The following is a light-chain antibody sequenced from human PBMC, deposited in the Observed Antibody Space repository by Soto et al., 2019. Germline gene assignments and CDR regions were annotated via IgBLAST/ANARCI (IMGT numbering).Light chain of an antibody. CDR3: QHYNTWPWT. V-gene: IGKV1-12*01. Sequence: IEITQSPSFVCASVGDRVTITCRASQAVSTWLEWYQQKPGDAPKLLIYAASTLQSGVPSRFRGSGSGTDFTLTIRSLQSEDFEFYYCQHYNTWPWTFGRGTKVDIK. CDR2: AAS. CDR1: QAVSTW. J-gene: IGKJ1*01.